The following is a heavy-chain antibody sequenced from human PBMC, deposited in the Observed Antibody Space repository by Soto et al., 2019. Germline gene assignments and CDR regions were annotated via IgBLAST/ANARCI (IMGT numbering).Heavy chain of an antibody. CDR3: ARAPVVERLFQDEYYMDV. CDR2: ISSSSNYI. J-gene: IGHJ6*03. D-gene: IGHD3-3*01. V-gene: IGHV3-21*01. Sequence: EVQLVESGGGLVKPGGSLRLSCAASGFTFSSYSMNWVRQAPGKGLEWVSSISSSSNYIYYADSVKGRFTISRDNAKNTLNLQMNSLRAENTAVYYRARAPVVERLFQDEYYMDVWVKGTTVTVSS. CDR1: GFTFSSYS.